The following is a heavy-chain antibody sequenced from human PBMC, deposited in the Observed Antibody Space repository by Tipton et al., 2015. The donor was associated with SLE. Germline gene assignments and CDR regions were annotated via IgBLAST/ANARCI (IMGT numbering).Heavy chain of an antibody. CDR3: AKDVSAERRYFDL. CDR1: GFTFSSYG. Sequence: SLRLSCAASGFTFSSYGMHWVRQAPGKGLEWVAGIWYDGSNKYYADSVKGRFTISRDNSKNTLYLQMNSLRAEDTAVYYCAKDVSAERRYFDLWGRGTLVTVSS. V-gene: IGHV3-33*06. D-gene: IGHD1-26*01. J-gene: IGHJ2*01. CDR2: IWYDGSNK.